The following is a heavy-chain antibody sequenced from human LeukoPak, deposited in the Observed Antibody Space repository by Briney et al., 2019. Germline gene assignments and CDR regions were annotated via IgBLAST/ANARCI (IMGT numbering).Heavy chain of an antibody. V-gene: IGHV1-18*01. CDR1: GYTFTSYG. D-gene: IGHD3-16*01. CDR2: ISAYNGNT. Sequence: ASVKVSCKASGYTFTSYGISWVRQAPGQGLEWMGWISAYNGNTNYAQKLQGRVTMTTDTSTSTAYMELSRLRSDDTAVYYCATRIMGYYGMDVWGQGTTVTVSS. CDR3: ATRIMGYYGMDV. J-gene: IGHJ6*02.